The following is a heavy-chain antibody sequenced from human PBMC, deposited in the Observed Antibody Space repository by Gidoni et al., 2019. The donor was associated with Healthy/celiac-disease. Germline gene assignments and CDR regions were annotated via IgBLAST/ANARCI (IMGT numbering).Heavy chain of an antibody. J-gene: IGHJ3*02. D-gene: IGHD3-10*01. CDR3: AKDRGLSGWATDAFDI. CDR1: GFTFSSYA. Sequence: EVQLLESGGGLVQPGGSLRLSCAASGFTFSSYAMSWVRQAPGKGLEWVSAISGSGGSTYYADSVKGRFTISRDNSKNTLYLQMNSLRAEDTAVYYCAKDRGLSGWATDAFDIWGQGTMVTVSS. V-gene: IGHV3-23*01. CDR2: ISGSGGST.